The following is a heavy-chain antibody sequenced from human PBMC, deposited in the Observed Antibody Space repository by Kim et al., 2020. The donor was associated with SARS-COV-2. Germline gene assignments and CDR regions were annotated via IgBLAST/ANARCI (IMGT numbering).Heavy chain of an antibody. V-gene: IGHV3-9*01. CDR1: GFIFRDYA. Sequence: GGSLRLFCAGSGFIFRDYAMHWVRQTPGQGLEWLSGINWNSIPLGYADSVKGRFAISRDNAKNSLYLQMNSLGHKDTALYFCVKQRATGSIHWFFDLWGRGTPVIVSS. CDR2: INWNSIPL. J-gene: IGHJ2*01. CDR3: VKQRATGSIHWFFDL. D-gene: IGHD1-1*01.